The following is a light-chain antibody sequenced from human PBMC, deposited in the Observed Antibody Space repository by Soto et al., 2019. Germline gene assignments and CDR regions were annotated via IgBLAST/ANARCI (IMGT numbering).Light chain of an antibody. Sequence: EIVLTQSPGTLSLSPGERATLSCRASQSVSSSYLAWYQQKPGQAPRLLIYGASSRATGIPDRFSGGGSGTDFTLTISRLEPEDFAVYYCQQYGNLLSFGGGTKVEIK. V-gene: IGKV3-20*01. J-gene: IGKJ4*01. CDR2: GAS. CDR3: QQYGNLLS. CDR1: QSVSSSY.